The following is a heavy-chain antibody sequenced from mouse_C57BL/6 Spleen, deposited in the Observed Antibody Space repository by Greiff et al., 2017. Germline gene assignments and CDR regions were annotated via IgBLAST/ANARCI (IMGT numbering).Heavy chain of an antibody. Sequence: QVQLQQSGAELARPGASVTLSCRASVYTFTSYGISWLRRRTEQGLEWIGEIYPRSGNTYYNEKFKGKATLTADKSSSTAYMELRSLTSEDSAVYFCAREGYGNYFDYWGQGTTLTVSS. CDR1: VYTFTSYG. V-gene: IGHV1-81*01. CDR3: AREGYGNYFDY. CDR2: IYPRSGNT. J-gene: IGHJ2*01. D-gene: IGHD2-1*01.